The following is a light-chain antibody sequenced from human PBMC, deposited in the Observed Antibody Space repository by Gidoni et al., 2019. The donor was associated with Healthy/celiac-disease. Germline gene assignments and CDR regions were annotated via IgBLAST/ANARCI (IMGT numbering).Light chain of an antibody. CDR3: SALDSSLSARV. Sequence: QAGLTQPPSVSKGSRQTATLTCTGNSNIVGNQGAAWLQQHQGHPPKLLSYRNNNRPSGISERFSAARSGNTAALTITGLQAEDEADYYCSALDSSLSARVFGGGTKLTVL. J-gene: IGLJ3*02. CDR2: RNN. V-gene: IGLV10-54*02. CDR1: SNIVGNQG.